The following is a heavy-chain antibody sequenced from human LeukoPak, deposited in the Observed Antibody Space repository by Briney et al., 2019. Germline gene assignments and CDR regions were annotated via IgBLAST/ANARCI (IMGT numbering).Heavy chain of an antibody. CDR3: VKVSGVGSYRPFDS. CDR1: GFTFTSYA. Sequence: GGSLRLSCAASGFTFTSYALTWVRQAQGKGLEWVAIISAGGDYTYYADSVKGRFSISRDNSKNTVFLQMNSLRADDTALYYCVKVSGVGSYRPFDSWGQGTLVTVSS. CDR2: ISAGGDYT. V-gene: IGHV3-23*01. J-gene: IGHJ4*02. D-gene: IGHD3-16*02.